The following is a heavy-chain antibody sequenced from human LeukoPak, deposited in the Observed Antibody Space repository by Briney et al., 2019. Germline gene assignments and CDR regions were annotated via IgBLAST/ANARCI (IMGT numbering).Heavy chain of an antibody. V-gene: IGHV3-11*01. CDR2: ISSSGSTI. CDR3: ARDQDYYGSGSYYNEGDAFDI. CDR1: GFTFSSYA. D-gene: IGHD3-10*01. Sequence: PGGSLRLSCAASGFTFSSYAMSWIRQAPGKGLEWVSYISSSGSTIYYADSVKGRFTISRDNAKNSLYLQMNSLRAEDTAVYYCARDQDYYGSGSYYNEGDAFDIWGQGTMVTVSS. J-gene: IGHJ3*02.